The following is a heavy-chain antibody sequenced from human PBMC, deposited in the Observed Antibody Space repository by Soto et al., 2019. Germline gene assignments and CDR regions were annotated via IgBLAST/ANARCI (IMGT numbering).Heavy chain of an antibody. CDR1: GGSISSGGYY. CDR2: IYYSGST. J-gene: IGHJ4*02. Sequence: SETLSLTCTVSGGSISSGGYYWSWIRQHPGKGLEWIGYIYYSGSTYYNPSLKSRVTISVDTSKNQFSLKLSSVTAADTAVYYCARASSFWSGYYGYWGQGTLVTVSS. D-gene: IGHD3-3*01. CDR3: ARASSFWSGYYGY. V-gene: IGHV4-31*03.